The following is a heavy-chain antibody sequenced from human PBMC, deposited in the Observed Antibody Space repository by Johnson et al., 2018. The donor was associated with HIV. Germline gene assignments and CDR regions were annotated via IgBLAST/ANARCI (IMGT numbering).Heavy chain of an antibody. CDR3: ARALLIAARPVGAFDI. V-gene: IGHV3-30*04. CDR2: ISYDGSNK. CDR1: GFTFSNYP. J-gene: IGHJ3*02. D-gene: IGHD6-6*01. Sequence: QVQLVESGGGVVRPGRSLRLSCVVSGFTFSNYPMHWVRQAPGKGLDWVADISYDGSNKYYADSLMGRFTISRDNSKNSLYLQMNSLRAEDTAVYYCARALLIAARPVGAFDIWGQGTMVTVSS.